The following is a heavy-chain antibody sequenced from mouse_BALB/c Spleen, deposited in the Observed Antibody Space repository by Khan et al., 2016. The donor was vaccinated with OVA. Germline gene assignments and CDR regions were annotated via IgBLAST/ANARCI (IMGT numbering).Heavy chain of an antibody. CDR3: ARWLDGSSDEYYAMDY. J-gene: IGHJ4*01. D-gene: IGHD1-1*01. CDR2: ISTSGRYT. V-gene: IGHV5-6*01. CDR1: GFTFSSYG. Sequence: EVELVESEGDLVKPGGSLKLSCAASGFTFSSYGMSWVRQTPDKRLEWVAIISTSGRYTYYPDIVKGRFTISSDNAKNTLYLQMSSLKSEDTAMYYCARWLDGSSDEYYAMDYWGQGTSVTVSS.